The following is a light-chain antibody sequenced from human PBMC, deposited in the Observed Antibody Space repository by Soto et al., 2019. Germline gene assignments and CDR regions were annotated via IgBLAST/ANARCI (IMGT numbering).Light chain of an antibody. J-gene: IGKJ1*01. V-gene: IGKV1-39*01. CDR1: QSISSY. Sequence: DIQMTQSPSSLSASVGDRVTITCRASQSISSYLHWYQQKPGKAPNLLIYAASSLQSGVPPRFSGSGSGTDFTLTITSLQPEDSATYYCQQSYSTPLAFGQGTKVDIK. CDR2: AAS. CDR3: QQSYSTPLA.